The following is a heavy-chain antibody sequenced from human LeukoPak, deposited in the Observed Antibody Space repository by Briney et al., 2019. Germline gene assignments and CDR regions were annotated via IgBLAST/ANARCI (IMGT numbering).Heavy chain of an antibody. J-gene: IGHJ5*02. V-gene: IGHV3-11*01. D-gene: IGHD2-2*01. CDR3: ARVYCSSTSCHLKNWFDP. CDR1: GFTISAYD. CDR2: ISSSGSTI. Sequence: GGSLRLSCAASGFTISAYDMSWIRQAPGKGLEWVSYISSSGSTIYYADSVKGRFTISRDNAKNSLYLQMNSLRAEDTAVYYCARVYCSSTSCHLKNWFDPWGQGTLVTVSS.